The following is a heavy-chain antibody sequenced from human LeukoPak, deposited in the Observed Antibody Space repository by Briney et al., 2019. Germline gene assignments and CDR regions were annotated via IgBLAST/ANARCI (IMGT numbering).Heavy chain of an antibody. CDR1: GYTFTGYY. D-gene: IGHD3-22*01. CDR2: INPNSDGT. J-gene: IGHJ4*02. V-gene: IGHV1-2*02. CDR3: ARDTYYDTEGGY. Sequence: ASVKVSCKASGYTFTGYYMHWVRQAPGQGLEWMGWINPNSDGTNYAQKFQGRVTMTRDTSISTAYMELSRLRSDDTAVYYCARDTYYDTEGGYWGQGTLVTVSS.